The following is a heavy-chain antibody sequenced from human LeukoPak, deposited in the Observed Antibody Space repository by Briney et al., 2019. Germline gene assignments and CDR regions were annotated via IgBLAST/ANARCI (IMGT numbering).Heavy chain of an antibody. J-gene: IGHJ4*02. CDR2: ITPSGPGM. CDR3: ARGDPTIFGVVIGPFDY. V-gene: IGHV3-11*04. Sequence: GGFLRLSCTASGFTFSDSYISWIRQAPGKGLEWVSSITPSGPGMYYADSVKGRFTISRDNAKNSLYLQMNSLRAEDTAVYYCARGDPTIFGVVIGPFDYWGQGTLLTVSS. CDR1: GFTFSDSY. D-gene: IGHD3-3*01.